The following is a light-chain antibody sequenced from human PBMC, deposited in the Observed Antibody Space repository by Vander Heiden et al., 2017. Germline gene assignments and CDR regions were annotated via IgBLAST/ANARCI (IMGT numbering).Light chain of an antibody. CDR3: QSFDSGLGVI. CDR1: SSNIGADYD. V-gene: IGLV1-40*01. Sequence: QSLLTQPPSVSGAPGQTVIISCTGSSSNIGADYDVHWCQHLPGTAPKLLIYGNTLRASGVPDRFSGSKSDTSASLAITGLQAEDEADYYCQSFDSGLGVIFGGGTRLTV. J-gene: IGLJ2*01. CDR2: GNT.